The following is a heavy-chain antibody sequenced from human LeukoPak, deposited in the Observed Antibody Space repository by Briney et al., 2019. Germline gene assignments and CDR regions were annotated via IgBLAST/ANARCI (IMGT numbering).Heavy chain of an antibody. Sequence: ASVKVSCKASGYTFTSYDINWVRQATGQGLEWMGWMNPNSGNTGYAQKLQGRVTMTTDTSTSTAYMELRSLRSDDTAVYYCAREGIAAAGIIDYWGQGTLVTVSS. J-gene: IGHJ4*02. CDR3: AREGIAAAGIIDY. D-gene: IGHD6-13*01. CDR1: GYTFTSYD. CDR2: MNPNSGNT. V-gene: IGHV1-8*01.